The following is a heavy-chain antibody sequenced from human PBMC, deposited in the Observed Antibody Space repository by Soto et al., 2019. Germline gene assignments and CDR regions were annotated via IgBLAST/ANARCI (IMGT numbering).Heavy chain of an antibody. Sequence: SVKVSCTASGGTFISYAISWVRQAPGQGLEWMGGIIPIFGTANYAQKFQGRVTITADESTSTAYMELSSLRSEDTAVYYCAREGYSSSWYAWGAFDIWGQGTMVTVSS. CDR1: GGTFISYA. V-gene: IGHV1-69*13. D-gene: IGHD6-13*01. CDR3: AREGYSSSWYAWGAFDI. J-gene: IGHJ3*02. CDR2: IIPIFGTA.